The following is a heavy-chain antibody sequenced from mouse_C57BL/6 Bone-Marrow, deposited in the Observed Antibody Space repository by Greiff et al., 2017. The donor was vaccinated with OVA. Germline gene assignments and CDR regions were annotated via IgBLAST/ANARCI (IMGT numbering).Heavy chain of an antibody. D-gene: IGHD2-1*01. CDR3: ARRSIYHGAMDY. J-gene: IGHJ4*01. V-gene: IGHV5-15*04. CDR2: ISNLAYSI. CDR1: GFTFSDYG. Sequence: DVKLVESGGGLVQPGGSLKLSCAASGFTFSDYGMAWVRQAPRKGPEWVAFISNLAYSIYYADTVTGRFTISRENAKNTLYLEMSSLRSEDTAIYCCARRSIYHGAMDYWGQGTSVTVSS.